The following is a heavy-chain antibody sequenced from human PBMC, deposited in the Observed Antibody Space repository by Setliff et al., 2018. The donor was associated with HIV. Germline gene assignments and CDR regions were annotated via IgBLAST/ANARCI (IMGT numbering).Heavy chain of an antibody. Sequence: ASVKVSCKASGYTFTDYYMHWVQQAPGKGLEWMGRVEPQHGETIFAGKFQGRVTITADTSTDTAYMELSSLRPEDTAVYFCARGTTATDYYYYMDVWGKGTSVTSP. J-gene: IGHJ6*03. CDR2: VEPQHGET. CDR3: ARGTTATDYYYYMDV. CDR1: GYTFTDYY. D-gene: IGHD4-17*01. V-gene: IGHV1-69-2*01.